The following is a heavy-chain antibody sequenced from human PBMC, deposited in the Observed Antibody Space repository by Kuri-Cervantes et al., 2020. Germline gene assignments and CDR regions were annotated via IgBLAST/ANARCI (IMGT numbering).Heavy chain of an antibody. CDR1: GYSISSGYY. J-gene: IGHJ4*02. Sequence: GSLRLSCTVSGYSISSGYYWGWIRQPPGKGLEWIGSIYHSGSTYYNPSLKSRVTISVDTSKNQFSLKLSSVTAADTAVYYCARAGRYYYGSGSLPLDYWGQGTLVTVSS. V-gene: IGHV4-38-2*02. D-gene: IGHD3-10*01. CDR2: IYHSGST. CDR3: ARAGRYYYGSGSLPLDY.